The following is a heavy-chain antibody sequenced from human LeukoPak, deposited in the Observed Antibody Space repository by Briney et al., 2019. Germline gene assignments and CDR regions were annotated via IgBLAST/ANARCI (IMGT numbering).Heavy chain of an antibody. CDR2: IYSSGST. CDR3: ARDRHGSGSAHSFDP. D-gene: IGHD3-10*01. CDR1: GGSISNYY. J-gene: IGHJ5*02. V-gene: IGHV4-59*01. Sequence: PSETLSLPCSVSGGSISNYYWSWIRQPPGKGLEWIAYIYSSGSTNYNPSLKSRVTISVDTSKNQFSLKLSSVTTADTAIYYCARDRHGSGSAHSFDPWGQGTLVTVSS.